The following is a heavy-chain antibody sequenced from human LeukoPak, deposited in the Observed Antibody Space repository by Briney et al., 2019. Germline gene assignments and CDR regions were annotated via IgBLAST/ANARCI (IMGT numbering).Heavy chain of an antibody. D-gene: IGHD1-1*01. Sequence: SETLSLTCAVYGGSFSGYYWSWIRQPPGKGLEWIGEINHSGSTNYNPSLKSRVTISVDTSKNQFSLQLNSVTPEDTAVYYCARGYWNDGGHGLDFWGQGTLVTVSS. CDR1: GGSFSGYY. V-gene: IGHV4-34*01. CDR2: INHSGST. CDR3: ARGYWNDGGHGLDF. J-gene: IGHJ4*02.